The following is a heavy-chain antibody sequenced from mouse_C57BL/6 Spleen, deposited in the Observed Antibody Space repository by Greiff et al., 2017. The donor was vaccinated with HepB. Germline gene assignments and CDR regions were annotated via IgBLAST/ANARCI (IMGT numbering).Heavy chain of an antibody. Sequence: DVQLQESGPELVKPGASVKIPCKASGYTFTDYNMDWVKQSHGKSLEWIGDINPNNGGTIYNQKFKGKATLTVDKSSSTAYMELRSLTSEDTAVYYCARRTTNGLRQGFAYWGQGTLVTVSA. CDR2: INPNNGGT. V-gene: IGHV1-18*01. D-gene: IGHD2-4*01. J-gene: IGHJ3*01. CDR1: GYTFTDYN. CDR3: ARRTTNGLRQGFAY.